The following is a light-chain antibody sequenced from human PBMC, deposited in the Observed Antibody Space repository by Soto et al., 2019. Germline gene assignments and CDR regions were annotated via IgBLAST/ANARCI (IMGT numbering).Light chain of an antibody. CDR1: SSNIGSSY. CDR3: SAWDERLSGWV. V-gene: IGLV1-47*01. Sequence: QSVLTQPPSVSGTPGQRVTISCSGSSSNIGSSYVYWYQQLPGTAPKLLIYRNNQWPSGVPDRFSGSKAGTSASLVISGLRSEDDADYCCSAWDERLSGWVFGGGTQLTVL. CDR2: RNN. J-gene: IGLJ3*02.